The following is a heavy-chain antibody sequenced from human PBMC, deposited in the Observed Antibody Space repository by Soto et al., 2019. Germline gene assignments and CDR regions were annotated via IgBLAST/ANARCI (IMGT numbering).Heavy chain of an antibody. V-gene: IGHV3-30*18. CDR1: GFTFSSYG. J-gene: IGHJ6*02. CDR2: ISYDGSNK. CDR3: AKEIVEGHDDYYGMDV. D-gene: IGHD1-1*01. Sequence: QVQLVESGGGVVQPGRSLRLSCAASGFTFSSYGMHWVRQAPGKGLEWVAVISYDGSNKYYADSVKGRFTISRDNSKNSLYLQMNSLRAEDTAVDYWAKEIVEGHDDYYGMDVWGQGTTVTVSS.